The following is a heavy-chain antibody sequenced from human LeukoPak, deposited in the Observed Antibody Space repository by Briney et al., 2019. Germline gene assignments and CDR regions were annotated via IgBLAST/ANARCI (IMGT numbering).Heavy chain of an antibody. D-gene: IGHD3-22*01. CDR1: GFAFTSYT. J-gene: IGHJ4*02. CDR2: ISGAGGST. Sequence: PGGSLRLSCAASGFAFTSYTMSWVRQAPGKGLEWVSSISGAGGSTYYADSAKGRFTISRDNSKNTLYLQMNSLRAEDTAVYYCAKHMWLGDWGQGTLVTVSS. CDR3: AKHMWLGD. V-gene: IGHV3-23*01.